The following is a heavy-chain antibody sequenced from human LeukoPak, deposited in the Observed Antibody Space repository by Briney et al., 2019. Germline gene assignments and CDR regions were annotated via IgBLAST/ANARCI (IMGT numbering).Heavy chain of an antibody. D-gene: IGHD4-17*01. J-gene: IGHJ4*02. CDR3: ARESALLDYGDYHIDY. CDR2: IIPIVGAA. V-gene: IGHV1-69*13. CDR1: GGTFSSYA. Sequence: GASLKVSCKPSGGTFSSYAISSGRQAPGQGRERMGGIIPIVGAANNAQKLQGRVTITADESTSTAYIELSSLRSEDTAVYYCARESALLDYGDYHIDYWGQGALVTVSS.